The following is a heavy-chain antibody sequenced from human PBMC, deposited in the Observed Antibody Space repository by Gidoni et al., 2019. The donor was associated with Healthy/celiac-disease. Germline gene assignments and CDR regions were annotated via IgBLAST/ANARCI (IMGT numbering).Heavy chain of an antibody. D-gene: IGHD3-3*01. CDR1: GFTFGYYA. CDR3: TRDADFWSGTSRDY. CDR2: IRSKAYGGTT. J-gene: IGHJ4*02. Sequence: VQLVESGGGLVQPGRSLRLSCTASGFTFGYYAMSWVRQAPGKGLEWVGFIRSKAYGGTTEYAASVKGRFTISRDDYKSIAYLQMNSLKTEDTAVYYCTRDADFWSGTSRDYWGQGTLVTVSS. V-gene: IGHV3-49*04.